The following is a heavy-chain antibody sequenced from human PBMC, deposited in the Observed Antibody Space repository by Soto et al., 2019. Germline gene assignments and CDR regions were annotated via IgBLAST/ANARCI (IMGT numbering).Heavy chain of an antibody. D-gene: IGHD1-26*01. Sequence: SVKVSCKASGDTFSFYTINWVRQAPGLGLEWMGRVNPIVSMSNYAQKFQGRVTITADKSTSTAYMQLSSLRSDDTAVYYCARGGQWDFVSDYWGQGTLVTVSS. CDR2: VNPIVSMS. CDR3: ARGGQWDFVSDY. CDR1: GDTFSFYT. J-gene: IGHJ4*02. V-gene: IGHV1-69*02.